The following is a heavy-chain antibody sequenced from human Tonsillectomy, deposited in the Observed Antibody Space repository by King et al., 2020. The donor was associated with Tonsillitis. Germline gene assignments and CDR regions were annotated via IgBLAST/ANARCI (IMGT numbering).Heavy chain of an antibody. Sequence: VQLVESGGGLVQPGGSLRLSCAASGFTFSSYSMNWVRQAPGKGLEWVSYISSSSSTIYYADSVKGRFTISRDNAKNSLYLKMNSLRAEDTAVYYCARGPRQQHLWRTIPFDYWGQGTLVTVSS. J-gene: IGHJ4*02. CDR2: ISSSSSTI. CDR1: GFTFSSYS. CDR3: ARGPRQQHLWRTIPFDY. D-gene: IGHD3-3*02. V-gene: IGHV3-48*04.